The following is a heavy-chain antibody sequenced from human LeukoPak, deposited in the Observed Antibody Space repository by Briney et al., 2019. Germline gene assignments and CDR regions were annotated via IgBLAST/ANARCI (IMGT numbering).Heavy chain of an antibody. CDR1: GFTFSSYG. CDR2: IWYDGSNK. D-gene: IGHD2-2*01. V-gene: IGHV3-33*01. Sequence: GGSLRLSCAASGFTFSSYGMHWVRQAPGKGLEWVAVIWYDGSNKYYADSVKGRFTISRDNSKNTLYLQMNSLRAEDTAVYYCARGYCSSTSCWFDPWGQGTLVTVSS. CDR3: ARGYCSSTSCWFDP. J-gene: IGHJ5*02.